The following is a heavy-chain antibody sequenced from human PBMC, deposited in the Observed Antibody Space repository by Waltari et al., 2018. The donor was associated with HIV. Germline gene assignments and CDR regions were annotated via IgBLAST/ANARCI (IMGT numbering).Heavy chain of an antibody. D-gene: IGHD3-10*01. CDR2: GNPNRGNT. CDR1: GYTFTNYD. V-gene: IGHV1-8*01. J-gene: IGHJ4*02. CDR3: ARGLGGSGSSYDYYFDY. Sequence: QVQLVQSGAEVKKPGASVKVSCKASGYTFTNYDINWVRQATGQGLEWMGWGNPNRGNTDYAQKFQGRVTMTRNTSIRTVYMELSSLRSEDTAVYYCARGLGGSGSSYDYYFDYWGQGTLLTVSS.